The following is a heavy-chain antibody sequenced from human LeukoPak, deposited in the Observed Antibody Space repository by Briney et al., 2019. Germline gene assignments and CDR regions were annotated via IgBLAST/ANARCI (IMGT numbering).Heavy chain of an antibody. CDR2: IYTSGST. Sequence: SETLSLTCTVSGGSISSGSYYWSWIRQPAGKGLEWIGRIYTSGSTNYNPSLKSRVTISVDTSKNQFSLKLSSVTAADTAVYYCARDAPYGSGSYYYYYYMDVWGKGTTVPVSS. J-gene: IGHJ6*03. V-gene: IGHV4-61*02. CDR3: ARDAPYGSGSYYYYYYMDV. CDR1: GGSISSGSYY. D-gene: IGHD3-10*01.